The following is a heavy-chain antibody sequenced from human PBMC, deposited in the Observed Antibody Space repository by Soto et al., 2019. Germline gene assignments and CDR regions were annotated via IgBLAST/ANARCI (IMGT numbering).Heavy chain of an antibody. V-gene: IGHV3-11*01. J-gene: IGHJ5*02. Sequence: PGGSLTLSCKASGFTFSDYYMIWVRQTPGKGLEWLSYISDSGSTIYYAVSVRARFTIFRENAANSVYLQLDGLTDGDTAFYYCARGGSGWTRGGWLGPWGQGSLVTVSS. D-gene: IGHD6-25*01. CDR3: ARGGSGWTRGGWLGP. CDR1: GFTFSDYY. CDR2: ISDSGSTI.